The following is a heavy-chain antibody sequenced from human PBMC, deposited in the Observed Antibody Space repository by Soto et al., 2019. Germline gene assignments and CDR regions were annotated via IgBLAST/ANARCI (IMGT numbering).Heavy chain of an antibody. CDR1: GFTFSSYG. CDR3: ARDFFYYDSSGSLGS. CDR2: IWYDGSNK. Sequence: GGSLRLSCAASGFTFSSYGMHWVRQAPGKGLEWVAVIWYDGSNKYYADSVKGRFTISRDNSKNTLYLQMNSLRAEGTAVYYCARDFFYYDSSGSLGSWGQGTLVTVSS. J-gene: IGHJ5*02. D-gene: IGHD3-22*01. V-gene: IGHV3-33*01.